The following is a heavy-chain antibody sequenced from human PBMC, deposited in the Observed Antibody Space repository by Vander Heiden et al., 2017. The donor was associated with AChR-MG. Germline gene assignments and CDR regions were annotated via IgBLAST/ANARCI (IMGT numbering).Heavy chain of an antibody. D-gene: IGHD3-9*01. J-gene: IGHJ4*02. CDR3: AKDLLIPDY. V-gene: IGHV3-30*18. CDR1: GSTFSSYG. Sequence: QLQLVESGGGVVQPGRSLRLSCAASGSTFSSYGMHWVRQAAGKGLEWVAVISYDGSNKYYADSVKGRFTISRDNSKNTLYLQMNSLRAEDTAVYYCAKDLLIPDYWGQGTLVTVSS. CDR2: ISYDGSNK.